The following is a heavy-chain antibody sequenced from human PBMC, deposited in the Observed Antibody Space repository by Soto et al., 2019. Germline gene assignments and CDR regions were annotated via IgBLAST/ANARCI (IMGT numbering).Heavy chain of an antibody. V-gene: IGHV1-18*04. J-gene: IGHJ5*02. CDR3: ARDPSYAYSNYVGEYFDP. CDR1: GHTLRNYG. D-gene: IGHD3-16*01. CDR2: ISSYNGLT. Sequence: GXTVQVSCTNSGHTLRNYGFPLVRQAPGQGLEWMGWISSYNGLTDYAQKLQGRVTLTTDTSTSTAYMELRSLRSDDTAVYYCARDPSYAYSNYVGEYFDPWGQGTLVTVSS.